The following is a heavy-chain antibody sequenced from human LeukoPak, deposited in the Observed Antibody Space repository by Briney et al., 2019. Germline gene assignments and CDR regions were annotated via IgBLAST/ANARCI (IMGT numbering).Heavy chain of an antibody. J-gene: IGHJ4*02. V-gene: IGHV3-48*03. D-gene: IGHD3-10*01. CDR2: IATSGSTI. Sequence: GGSLRLSCAASGFTFSSYEMNWVRQAPGKGLEWVAYIATSGSTIYYADSLKGRFTISRDNAKNSLYLQMNSLRAEDTAVYYCARDFGYYSSNNYPDSFDYWGQGALVTVSS. CDR3: ARDFGYYSSNNYPDSFDY. CDR1: GFTFSSYE.